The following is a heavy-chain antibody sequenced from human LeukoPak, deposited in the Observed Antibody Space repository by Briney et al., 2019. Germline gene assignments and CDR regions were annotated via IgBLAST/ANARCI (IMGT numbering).Heavy chain of an antibody. CDR3: ASSYCSSTSCYALFDY. CDR2: IIPIFGTA. D-gene: IGHD2-2*01. V-gene: IGHV1-69*13. CDR1: GGTFSSYA. Sequence: SVNVSCKASGGTFSSYAISWVRQAPGQGLEWMGGIIPIFGTANYAQKFQGRVTITADESTSTAYMELSSLRSEDTAVYYCASSYCSSTSCYALFDYWGQGTLVTVSS. J-gene: IGHJ4*02.